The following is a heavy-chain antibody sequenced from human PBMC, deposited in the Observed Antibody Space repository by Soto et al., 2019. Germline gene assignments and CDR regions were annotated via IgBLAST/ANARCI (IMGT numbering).Heavy chain of an antibody. Sequence: GESLKISYKSYGYSFTTYWIAWLRQMPGKTLEWMGSIHPGESDTRYSPSFQGQVTISADTSITTTYLQRSSLKAPDTAMKYSAIWGQYGGTSGCRHDPSGQG. CDR2: IHPGESDT. CDR3: AIWGQYGGTSGCRHDP. V-gene: IGHV5-51*01. J-gene: IGHJ5*02. D-gene: IGHD2-15*01. CDR1: GYSFTTYW.